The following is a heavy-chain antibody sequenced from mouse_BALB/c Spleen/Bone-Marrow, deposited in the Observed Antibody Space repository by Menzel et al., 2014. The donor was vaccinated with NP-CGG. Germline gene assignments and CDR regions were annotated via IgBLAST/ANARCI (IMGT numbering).Heavy chain of an antibody. J-gene: IGHJ2*01. CDR3: ARGSHFDY. Sequence: EVKLVESGPGLVKPSQSLSLTCTVTGYSITSDYAWNWIRQFPGNKLEWMGYINYSGSTSYNPSLKSRISITRDTSKNQFFLELNSGTTEDTATYYCARGSHFDYWGQGTTLTVSS. V-gene: IGHV3-2*02. CDR2: INYSGST. CDR1: GYSITSDYA.